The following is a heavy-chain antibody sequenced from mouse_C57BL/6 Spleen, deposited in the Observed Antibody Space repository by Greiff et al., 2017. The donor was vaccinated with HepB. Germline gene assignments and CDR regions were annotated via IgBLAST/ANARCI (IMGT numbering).Heavy chain of an antibody. J-gene: IGHJ4*01. CDR1: GFSLTSYA. CDR3: ARREGYYNYAMDY. V-gene: IGHV2-9-1*01. CDR2: IWTGGGT. D-gene: IGHD2-12*01. Sequence: VHLVESGPGLVAPSQSLSITCTVSGFSLTSYAISWVRQPPGKGLEWLGVIWTGGGTNYNSALKSRLSISKDNSKSQVFLKMNSLQTDDTARYYCARREGYYNYAMDYWGQGTSVTVSS.